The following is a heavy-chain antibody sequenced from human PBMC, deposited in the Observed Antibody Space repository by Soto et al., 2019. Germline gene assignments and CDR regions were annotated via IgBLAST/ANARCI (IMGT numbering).Heavy chain of an antibody. CDR3: ARELTTVTYDAFDI. CDR2: IYSGGST. V-gene: IGHV3-66*01. Sequence: GGSLRLSCAASGFTVSSNYMSWVRQAPGKGLEWVSVIYSGGSTYYADSVKGRFTISRDNSKNTLYLQMNSLRAEDTAVYYCARELTTVTYDAFDIWGQGTMVTVSS. D-gene: IGHD4-17*01. CDR1: GFTVSSNY. J-gene: IGHJ3*02.